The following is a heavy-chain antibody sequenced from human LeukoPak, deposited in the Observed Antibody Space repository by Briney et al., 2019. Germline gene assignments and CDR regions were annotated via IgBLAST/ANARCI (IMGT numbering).Heavy chain of an antibody. D-gene: IGHD3-22*01. CDR3: ARGEAGHNYYDSSGYWAY. CDR2: ISSSGSYI. V-gene: IGHV3-21*01. CDR1: AFTFSSYS. Sequence: GGPLRLFCVASAFTFSSYSMNWVRQAPGKGLEWVSSISSSGSYIYYADSVKGRFTISRDNAKKSLYLQMNSLRAEDTAVYYCARGEAGHNYYDSSGYWAYWGQGTLVTVSS. J-gene: IGHJ4*02.